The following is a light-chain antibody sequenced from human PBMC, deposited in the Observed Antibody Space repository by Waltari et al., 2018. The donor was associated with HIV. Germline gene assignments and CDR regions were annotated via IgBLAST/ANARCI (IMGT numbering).Light chain of an antibody. CDR3: SSYAGSNQVV. CDR2: EVS. V-gene: IGLV2-8*01. Sequence: QSALTQPPSASGSPGQSVTISCTGTSSDVGGYNYVSWYQQHPGKAPKLLIYEVSKRPSGVPDRFSGSKSGNTASLTVSGLQAEDEADYYCSSYAGSNQVVFGGGTKLTAL. J-gene: IGLJ2*01. CDR1: SSDVGGYNY.